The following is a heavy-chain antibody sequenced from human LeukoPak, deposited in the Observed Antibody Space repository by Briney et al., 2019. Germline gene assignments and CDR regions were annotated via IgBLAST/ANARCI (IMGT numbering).Heavy chain of an antibody. CDR2: INHSGST. CDR1: GGSFSGYY. Sequence: TSDTLSLTCAVYGGSFSGYYWSWIRQPPGKGLGWIGEINHSGSTNYNPSLKSRVTISVDTSKNQFSLKLSSVTAADTAVYYCASGLSFGGPTPYYFDYWGQGTLVTVSS. J-gene: IGHJ4*02. V-gene: IGHV4-34*01. D-gene: IGHD3-10*01. CDR3: ASGLSFGGPTPYYFDY.